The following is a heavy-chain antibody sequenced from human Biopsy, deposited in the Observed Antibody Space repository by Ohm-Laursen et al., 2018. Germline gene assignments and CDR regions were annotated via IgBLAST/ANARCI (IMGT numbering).Heavy chain of an antibody. CDR1: GGSISSRNHY. CDR3: ARHSLDDFWSGAHYYFDY. Sequence: SDTLSLTCCVSGGSISSRNHYWGWLRQPPGKGLEWIGHVYYSGSTFYNSSLESRVTVSVDTSKNQFHLRLTSMSASDTAVYYCARHSLDDFWSGAHYYFDYWARGPWSPSPQ. V-gene: IGHV4-39*01. CDR2: VYYSGST. D-gene: IGHD3-3*01. J-gene: IGHJ4*02.